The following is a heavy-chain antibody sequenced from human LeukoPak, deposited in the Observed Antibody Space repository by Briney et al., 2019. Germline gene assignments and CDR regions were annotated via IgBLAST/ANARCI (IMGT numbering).Heavy chain of an antibody. Sequence: PSETLSLTCAVSGYSLSSGYYWGWIRPPPGKGLEWIGSIYHSGSTYYNPSLKSRVTISVDTSKNQFSLKLSSVTAADTAVYYCARDWGEKIWFGESYNWFDPWGQGTLVTVSS. CDR2: IYHSGST. V-gene: IGHV4-38-2*02. J-gene: IGHJ5*02. CDR1: GYSLSSGYY. D-gene: IGHD3-10*01. CDR3: ARDWGEKIWFGESYNWFDP.